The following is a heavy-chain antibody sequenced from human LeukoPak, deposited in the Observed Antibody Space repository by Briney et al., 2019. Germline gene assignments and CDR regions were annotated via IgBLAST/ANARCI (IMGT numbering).Heavy chain of an antibody. J-gene: IGHJ4*02. V-gene: IGHV3-23*01. CDR2: ISGSGGST. CDR1: GFTFSSYA. D-gene: IGHD3-22*01. CDR3: AMYYYDSSGYSKSYYFDY. Sequence: PGGSLRLSCAASGFTFSSYAMSWVRQAPGKGLEWVSAISGSGGSTYYAGSVKGRFTISRDSSKNTLYLQMNSLRAEDTAVYYCAMYYYDSSGYSKSYYFDYWGQGTLVTVSS.